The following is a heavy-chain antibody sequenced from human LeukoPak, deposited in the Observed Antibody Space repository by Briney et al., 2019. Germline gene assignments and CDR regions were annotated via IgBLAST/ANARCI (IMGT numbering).Heavy chain of an antibody. Sequence: GGSLRLSCAASGFTFSSYSMNWVRQAPGKGLEWVSYISSSSSTIYYADSVKGRFTISRDNAKNSLYLQMNSLRAEDTAVYYCAREAAMVRGPFDYWGQGTLVTVSS. CDR1: GFTFSSYS. V-gene: IGHV3-48*01. J-gene: IGHJ4*02. CDR2: ISSSSSTI. D-gene: IGHD3-10*01. CDR3: AREAAMVRGPFDY.